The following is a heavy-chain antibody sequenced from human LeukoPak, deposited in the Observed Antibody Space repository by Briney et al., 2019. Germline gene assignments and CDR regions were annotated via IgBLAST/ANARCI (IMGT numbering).Heavy chain of an antibody. Sequence: SAVTVSYMASGYTFTSYYMHWVRQAPGEPLEGTGLINPSGDSTSYAQKFQGRVTRTRDMSTSTVYMELSSLRSEDTAVYYCERAFSKRRLDYGGQGTVVTVSS. V-gene: IGHV1-46*01. CDR3: ERAFSKRRLDY. CDR1: GYTFTSYY. D-gene: IGHD1-1*01. CDR2: INPSGDST. J-gene: IGHJ4*02.